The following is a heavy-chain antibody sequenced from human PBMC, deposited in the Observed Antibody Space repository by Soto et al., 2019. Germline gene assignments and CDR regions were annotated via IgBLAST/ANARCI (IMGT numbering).Heavy chain of an antibody. CDR3: GLLAFSSGDAFDI. CDR2: IVVGSGNT. J-gene: IGHJ3*02. D-gene: IGHD3-3*02. Sequence: VASVKVSCKASGFTFTSSAVQCVRQARGQRLEWIGWIVVGSGNTNYAQKFQERVTITRDMSTSTAYMELSSLRSEDTAVYYCGLLAFSSGDAFDIWGQGTMVTVSS. V-gene: IGHV1-58*01. CDR1: GFTFTSSA.